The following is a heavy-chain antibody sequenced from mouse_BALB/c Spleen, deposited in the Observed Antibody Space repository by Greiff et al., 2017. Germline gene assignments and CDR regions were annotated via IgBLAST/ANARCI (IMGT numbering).Heavy chain of an antibody. CDR2: ISSGGSYT. J-gene: IGHJ4*01. V-gene: IGHV5-9-4*01. CDR1: GFTFSSYA. Sequence: EVQLVESGGGLVKPGGSLKLSCAASGFTFSSYAMSWVRQSPEKRLEWVAEISSGGSYTYYPDTVTGRFTISRDNAKNTLYLEMSSLRSEDTAMYYCARERGNHAMDYWGQGTSVTVSS. D-gene: IGHD2-1*01. CDR3: ARERGNHAMDY.